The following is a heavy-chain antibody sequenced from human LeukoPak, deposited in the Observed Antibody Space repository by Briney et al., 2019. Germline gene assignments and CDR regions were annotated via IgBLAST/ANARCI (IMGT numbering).Heavy chain of an antibody. J-gene: IGHJ4*02. CDR2: IYSGGST. V-gene: IGHV3-66*01. CDR1: GFTVSSNY. CDR3: ARENSYGFDY. Sequence: GGSLRLSRAASGFTVSSNYMSWVRQAPGKGLEWVSVIYSGGSTYYADSVKGRFTISRDNSKNTLYLQMNSLRAEDTAVYYCARENSYGFDYWGQGTLVTVSS. D-gene: IGHD5-18*01.